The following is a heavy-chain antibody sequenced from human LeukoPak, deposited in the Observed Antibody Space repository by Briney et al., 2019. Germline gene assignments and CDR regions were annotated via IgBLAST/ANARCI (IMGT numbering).Heavy chain of an antibody. CDR2: IRYDGSAY. J-gene: IGHJ5*02. CDR3: ARDAWFGDYRWFDP. V-gene: IGHV3-33*01. Sequence: GGSLRLSCVASGFTFNRYGIHWVRQPPGKGLEWVAVIRYDGSAYSYADSVKGRFTISRDISKNTLYLQMSSLRAEDTAVYFCARDAWFGDYRWFDPWGQGTLVIVSS. D-gene: IGHD3-10*01. CDR1: GFTFNRYG.